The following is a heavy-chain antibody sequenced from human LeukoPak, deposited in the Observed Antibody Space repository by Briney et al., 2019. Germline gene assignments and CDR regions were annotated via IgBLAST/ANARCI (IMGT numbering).Heavy chain of an antibody. CDR3: AKDDYSNPGYYYYMDV. CDR1: GFTFSSYG. J-gene: IGHJ6*03. V-gene: IGHV3-30*18. Sequence: GGSLRLSCAASGFTFSSYGMHWVRQAPGKGLEWVAVISYDGSNKYYADSVKGRFTISRDNSKNTLYLQMNSLRAEDTAVYYCAKDDYSNPGYYYYMDVWGKGTTVTVSS. CDR2: ISYDGSNK. D-gene: IGHD4-11*01.